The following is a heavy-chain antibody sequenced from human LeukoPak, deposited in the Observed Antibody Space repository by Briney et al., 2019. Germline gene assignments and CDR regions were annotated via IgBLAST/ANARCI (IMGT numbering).Heavy chain of an antibody. CDR3: AKASAMIVVVSKHFDY. V-gene: IGHV3-23*01. Sequence: GGSLRLSCAASGFTFSSFGMHWVRQAPGKGLEWVSAISGSGGSTYYADSVKGRFTISRDNSKNTLYLQMNSLRAEDTAVYYCAKASAMIVVVSKHFDYWGQGTLVTVSS. CDR1: GFTFSSFG. J-gene: IGHJ4*02. CDR2: ISGSGGST. D-gene: IGHD3-22*01.